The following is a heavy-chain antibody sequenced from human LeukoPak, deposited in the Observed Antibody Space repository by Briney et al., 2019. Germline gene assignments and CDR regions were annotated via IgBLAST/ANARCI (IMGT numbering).Heavy chain of an antibody. D-gene: IGHD4-23*01. V-gene: IGHV3-74*01. CDR2: INSDGSST. CDR3: ASDIDYGGNVDFDY. J-gene: IGHJ4*02. Sequence: GGSLRLSCAASGFTFSSYWMHWVRQAPGKGLVWVSRINSDGSSTSYADSVRGRFSISRDNAKNTLYLQMNSLRAEDTAVYYCASDIDYGGNVDFDYWGQGTLVTVSS. CDR1: GFTFSSYW.